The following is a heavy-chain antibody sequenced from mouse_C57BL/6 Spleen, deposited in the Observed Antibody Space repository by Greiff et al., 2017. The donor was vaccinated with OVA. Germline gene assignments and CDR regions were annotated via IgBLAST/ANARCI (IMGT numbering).Heavy chain of an antibody. CDR1: GFTFSDYG. CDR2: ISSGSSTI. J-gene: IGHJ4*01. Sequence: EVQLVEPGGGLVKPGGSLKLSCAASGFTFSDYGMHWVRQAPEKGLEWVAYISSGSSTIYYADTVKGRFTISRDNAKNTLFLQMTSLRSEDTAMYYCAIATYIAMDYWGQGTSVTVSS. V-gene: IGHV5-17*01. CDR3: AIATYIAMDY. D-gene: IGHD1-3*01.